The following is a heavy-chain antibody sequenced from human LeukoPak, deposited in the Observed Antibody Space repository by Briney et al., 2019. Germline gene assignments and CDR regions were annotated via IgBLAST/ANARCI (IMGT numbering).Heavy chain of an antibody. J-gene: IGHJ6*02. V-gene: IGHV4-59*08. CDR3: AGVPSDYYFGMDV. CDR2: VYYSGST. Sequence: PSETLSLTCTVSGGSISSYYWSWIRQPPGKGLEWIGYVYYSGSTNHNPSLKSRVTISVDTSKNQFSLKLTSVSAADTAVYYCAGVPSDYYFGMDVWGQGTTVTVSS. CDR1: GGSISSYY. D-gene: IGHD2-2*01.